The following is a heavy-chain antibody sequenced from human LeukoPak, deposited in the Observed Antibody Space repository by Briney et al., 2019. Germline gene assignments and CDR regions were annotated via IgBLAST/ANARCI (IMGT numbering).Heavy chain of an antibody. Sequence: GGSLRLSCAASGFTFSSYGMHWVRQAPGKGLEWVAFIRYDGSNKYYADSVKGRLTISRDNSKNTLYLQMTSLRAEDTAVYYCAKEYGDYLAICGERKMVTVSS. V-gene: IGHV3-30*02. CDR3: AKEYGDYLAI. D-gene: IGHD4-17*01. J-gene: IGHJ3*02. CDR2: IRYDGSNK. CDR1: GFTFSSYG.